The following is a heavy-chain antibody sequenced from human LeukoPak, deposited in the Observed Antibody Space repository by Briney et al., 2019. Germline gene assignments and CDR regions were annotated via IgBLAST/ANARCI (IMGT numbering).Heavy chain of an antibody. D-gene: IGHD3-10*01. CDR2: ISYSGST. Sequence: SETLSLTCTVSGGSISSSSNFWGWIRQPPGKGLEWIGSISYSGSTYYNPSLKSRVTISVDTSKNQFSLKLSSVTAADTAEYYCARYSGESNCFDPWGQGTLVTVSS. CDR1: GGSISSSSNF. J-gene: IGHJ5*02. CDR3: ARYSGESNCFDP. V-gene: IGHV4-39*07.